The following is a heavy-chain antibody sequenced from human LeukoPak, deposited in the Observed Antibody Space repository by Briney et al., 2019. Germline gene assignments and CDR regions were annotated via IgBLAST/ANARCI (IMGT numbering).Heavy chain of an antibody. J-gene: IGHJ3*02. CDR1: GFTFDTYS. V-gene: IGHV3-48*01. CDR2: ISTGGSAI. CDR3: ARLATYDFDAFDI. Sequence: PGGSLRLSCAASGFTFDTYSMNWVRQAPGKGLEWVSYISTGGSAIYYADSVKGRFTISRDNAKNSLYLQMNSLRAEDTAVYYCARLATYDFDAFDIWGQGTMVTVSS. D-gene: IGHD2-21*01.